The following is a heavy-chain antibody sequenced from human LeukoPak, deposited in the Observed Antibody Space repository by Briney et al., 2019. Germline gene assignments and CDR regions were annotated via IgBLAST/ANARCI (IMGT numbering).Heavy chain of an antibody. Sequence: PSETLSLTCIVSSGFISSYYWSWLRQTPGKGLEWVAFINYSKRIKYNPSLHSRVSISLDTSKNHFSQQLSSVMAADTAVYSCARLVDYDNSGDPDIFDIWGQGTIVSIS. J-gene: IGHJ3*02. D-gene: IGHD3-22*01. CDR1: SGFISSYY. CDR2: INYSKRI. V-gene: IGHV4-59*01. CDR3: ARLVDYDNSGDPDIFDI.